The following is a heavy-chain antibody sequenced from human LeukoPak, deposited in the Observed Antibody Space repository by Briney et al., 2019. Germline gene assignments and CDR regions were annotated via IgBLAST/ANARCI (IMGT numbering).Heavy chain of an antibody. CDR1: GFTFSSYG. CDR3: AKGTLSGSYFRWDY. CDR2: IRYDGSNK. V-gene: IGHV3-30*02. J-gene: IGHJ4*02. Sequence: PGGSLRLSCAASGFTFSSYGMHWVRQAPGKGLEWVAFIRYDGSNKYYADSVKGRFTISRDNSKNTLYLEMSSLRAEDTAVYYCAKGTLSGSYFRWDYWGQGTLVTVSS. D-gene: IGHD1-26*01.